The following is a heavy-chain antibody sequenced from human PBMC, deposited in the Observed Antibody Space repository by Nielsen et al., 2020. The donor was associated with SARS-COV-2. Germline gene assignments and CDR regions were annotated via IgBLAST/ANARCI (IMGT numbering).Heavy chain of an antibody. V-gene: IGHV3-30*03. J-gene: IGHJ4*02. Sequence: GESLKISCAASGFTFSSYGMHWVRQAPGKGLEWVAVISYDGSNKYYADSVKGRFTISRDNSKNTLYLQMNSLRAEDTAVYYCARGPYGSGSYYNLEGYWGQGTLVTVSS. D-gene: IGHD3-10*01. CDR1: GFTFSSYG. CDR2: ISYDGSNK. CDR3: ARGPYGSGSYYNLEGY.